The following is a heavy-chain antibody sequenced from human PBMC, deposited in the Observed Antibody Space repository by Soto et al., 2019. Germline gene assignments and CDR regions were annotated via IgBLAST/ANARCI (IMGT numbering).Heavy chain of an antibody. CDR1: GYSFRDYS. V-gene: IGHV1-3*01. Sequence: QVHLVQSGAEVKKPGASVKVSCEASGYSFRDYSLHWVRQAPGQGLEWMGRISLRNDITQYSQKFQGRVSISSDTSAPTAYMELRSLTSEDSAVYFCARALPVDIVSNYYNYFDYWGQGTLVTVSS. CDR3: ARALPVDIVSNYYNYFDY. J-gene: IGHJ4*02. CDR2: ISLRNDIT. D-gene: IGHD3-9*01.